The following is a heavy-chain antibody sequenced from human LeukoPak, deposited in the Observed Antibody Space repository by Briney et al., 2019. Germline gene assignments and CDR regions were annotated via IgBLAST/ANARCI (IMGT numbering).Heavy chain of an antibody. Sequence: GASVKVSCKASGYTFTSYDINWVRQATGQGLEWMGWMNPNSGNTGYAQKFQGRVTMTRNTSISTAYMELSSLRSEDTAVYYCARGRRRVGVPAAMGLAAPRKPFYYFDYWGQGTLVTVSS. CDR1: GYTFTSYD. J-gene: IGHJ4*02. D-gene: IGHD2-2*01. CDR2: MNPNSGNT. CDR3: ARGRRRVGVPAAMGLAAPRKPFYYFDY. V-gene: IGHV1-8*01.